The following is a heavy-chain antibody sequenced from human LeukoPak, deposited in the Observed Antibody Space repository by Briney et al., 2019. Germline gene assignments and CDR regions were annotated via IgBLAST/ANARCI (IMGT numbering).Heavy chain of an antibody. CDR3: ARDIISVTVPPYYYSSSMEV. CDR1: GYTFTSYY. J-gene: IGHJ6*03. CDR2: IKPSGGST. Sequence: ASVKVSCKASGYTFTSYYMHWVRQAPGQGLEWMGIIKPSGGSTSYAQKFQGRVTMTRDMSTSTVYMELSSLRSEDTAVYHCARDIISVTVPPYYYSSSMEVWAKGTTVTISS. D-gene: IGHD4-17*01. V-gene: IGHV1-46*01.